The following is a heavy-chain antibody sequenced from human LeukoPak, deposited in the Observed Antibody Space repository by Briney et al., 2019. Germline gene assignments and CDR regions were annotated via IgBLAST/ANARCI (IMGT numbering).Heavy chain of an antibody. CDR1: GFTFSSYW. V-gene: IGHV3-7*01. J-gene: IGHJ6*02. CDR2: IKQDGSEK. D-gene: IGHD2-15*01. CDR3: ARDPWIDSVVEVVARSMDV. Sequence: GGSLRLSCAASGFTFSSYWMSWVRQAPGKGLEWVANIKQDGSEKYYVDSVKGRFTISRDNAKNSLYLQMNSLRAEDTAVYYCARDPWIDSVVEVVARSMDVWGQGTTVTVSS.